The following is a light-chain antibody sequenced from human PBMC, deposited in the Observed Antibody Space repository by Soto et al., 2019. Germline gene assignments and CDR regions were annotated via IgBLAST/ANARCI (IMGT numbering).Light chain of an antibody. Sequence: QSVLTQPRSVSGSPGQSVTISCTGTSSDVGGYNYVSWYQQHPGKAPKLMIYDVTKRPSGVPDRFSGSKSGNTASLTISGLQAEDEADYYCCSYAGGPWVFGGGTKLTVL. V-gene: IGLV2-11*01. CDR2: DVT. CDR1: SSDVGGYNY. CDR3: CSYAGGPWV. J-gene: IGLJ3*02.